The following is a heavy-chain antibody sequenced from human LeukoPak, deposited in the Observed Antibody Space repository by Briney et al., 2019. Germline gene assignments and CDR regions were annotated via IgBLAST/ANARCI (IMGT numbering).Heavy chain of an antibody. CDR2: IWYDGSNK. CDR1: GSTFSGYG. CDR3: ARAYRIFSSPDDVDPYGMDV. J-gene: IGHJ6*02. V-gene: IGHV3-33*01. D-gene: IGHD2-2*01. Sequence: GGSLRLSCAASGSTFSGYGMHWVRQSPGKGLEWVAVIWYDGSNKYNADSVKGRFTISRDNSKNTVYLQVNSLRAEDAAVYYCARAYRIFSSPDDVDPYGMDVWGQGTTVTVSS.